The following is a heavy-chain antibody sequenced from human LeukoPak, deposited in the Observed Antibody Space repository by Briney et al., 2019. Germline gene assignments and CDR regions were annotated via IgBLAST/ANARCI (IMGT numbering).Heavy chain of an antibody. Sequence: PSETLSLTCTVSGASISSYYWTWIRQPPGKGLEWIGYIYYSGSTYYNPSLKSRVTISVDTSKNQFSLKLSSVTAADTAVYYCARVPFSTVAYHFDYWGQGTLVTVSS. D-gene: IGHD4-23*01. CDR2: IYYSGST. J-gene: IGHJ4*02. V-gene: IGHV4-59*12. CDR3: ARVPFSTVAYHFDY. CDR1: GASISSYY.